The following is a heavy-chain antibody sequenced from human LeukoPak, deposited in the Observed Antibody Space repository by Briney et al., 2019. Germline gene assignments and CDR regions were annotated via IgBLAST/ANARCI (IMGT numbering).Heavy chain of an antibody. CDR1: GGTFSSYA. CDR3: AKDRGDFWSAPRGYMDV. Sequence: GASVKVSCKASGGTFSSYAISWVRQAPGQGLEWMGGIIPIFGTANYAQKFQGRVTITTDESTSTAYMELSSLRSEDTAVYYCAKDRGDFWSAPRGYMDVWGKGTTVTVSS. J-gene: IGHJ6*03. D-gene: IGHD3-3*01. CDR2: IIPIFGTA. V-gene: IGHV1-69*05.